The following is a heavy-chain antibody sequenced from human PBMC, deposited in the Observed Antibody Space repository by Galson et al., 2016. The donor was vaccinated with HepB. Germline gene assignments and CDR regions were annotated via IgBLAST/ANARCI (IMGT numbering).Heavy chain of an antibody. D-gene: IGHD3-22*01. CDR3: VRGSAYDTRAYTPSDSYYGLDV. CDR2: IYYSGST. V-gene: IGHV4-59*01. CDR1: NESFGGYY. J-gene: IGHJ6*02. Sequence: ETLSLTCGVYNESFGGYYWSWIRQPPGKGLEWIGYIYYSGSTNYNPSLKSRVTMSVDTSKNQFSLNLNSVTAADTAVYYCVRGSAYDTRAYTPSDSYYGLDVWGQGTTVTVSS.